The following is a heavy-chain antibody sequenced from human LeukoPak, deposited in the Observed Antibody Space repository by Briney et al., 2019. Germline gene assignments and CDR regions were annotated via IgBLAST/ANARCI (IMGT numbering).Heavy chain of an antibody. CDR1: GYTFTGYY. V-gene: IGHV1-2*02. J-gene: IGHJ4*02. CDR3: ARWEVGGSSTSSIDY. Sequence: GASVKVSCKASGYTFTGYYMHWVRQAPGQGLERMGWINPNSGGTNYAQKFQGRVTMTRDTSISTAYMELSRLRSDDTAVYYCARWEVGGSSTSSIDYWGQGTLVTVSS. CDR2: INPNSGGT. D-gene: IGHD1-26*01.